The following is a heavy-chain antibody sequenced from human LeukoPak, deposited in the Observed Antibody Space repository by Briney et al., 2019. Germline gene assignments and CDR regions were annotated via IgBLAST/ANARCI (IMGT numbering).Heavy chain of an antibody. J-gene: IGHJ4*02. CDR3: ARASPTWIHRGVDYYFDY. Sequence: ASVKVSCKASGYTFTGYYMHWVRQAPGQGLEWMGWINPNSGGTNYAQKFQGRVTMTRDTSISTAYMELSRLRSDDTAVHYCARASPTWIHRGVDYYFDYWGQGTLVTVSS. V-gene: IGHV1-2*02. D-gene: IGHD5-18*01. CDR1: GYTFTGYY. CDR2: INPNSGGT.